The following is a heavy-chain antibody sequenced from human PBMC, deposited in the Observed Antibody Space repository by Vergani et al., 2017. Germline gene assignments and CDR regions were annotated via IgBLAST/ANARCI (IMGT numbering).Heavy chain of an antibody. Sequence: EVQLVESGGGLVKPGGSLRLSCAASGFTFSSYSMNWVRQAPGKGLEWVSSISSSSSYIYYADSVKGRFTISRDNAKNSLYLQMNSLRAEDTAVYYCARDKQYDYVWGSYLRDAFDIWGQGTMVTVSS. CDR3: ARDKQYDYVWGSYLRDAFDI. CDR2: ISSSSSYI. CDR1: GFTFSSYS. J-gene: IGHJ3*02. V-gene: IGHV3-21*01. D-gene: IGHD3-16*02.